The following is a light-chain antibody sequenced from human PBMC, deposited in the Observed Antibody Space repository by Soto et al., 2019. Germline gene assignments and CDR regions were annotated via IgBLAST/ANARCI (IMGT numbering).Light chain of an antibody. CDR1: QSVNIY. J-gene: IGKJ4*01. Sequence: EILLTQSPATLSVSPGERATLSCRASQSVNIYLVWYQKKPGQAPRLLICGASTRATGIPARFSGSGSGTELTLTISSLQSEDFAVYYCQQYNNWPLLTFGGGTKVDIK. V-gene: IGKV3-15*01. CDR3: QQYNNWPLLT. CDR2: GAS.